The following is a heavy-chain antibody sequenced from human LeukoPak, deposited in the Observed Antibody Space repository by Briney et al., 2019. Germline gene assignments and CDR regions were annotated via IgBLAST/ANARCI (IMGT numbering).Heavy chain of an antibody. CDR3: ARAYSSRTGADY. Sequence: GGSLRLSCAASGFTFSSSMNWVRQAPGKGLEWVSSISSSSSYIYYADSVKGRFTISRDNAKNSLYLQMNSLRAEDTAVYYCARAYSSRTGADYWGQGTLVTVSS. V-gene: IGHV3-21*01. CDR2: ISSSSSYI. CDR1: GFTFSSS. D-gene: IGHD6-13*01. J-gene: IGHJ4*02.